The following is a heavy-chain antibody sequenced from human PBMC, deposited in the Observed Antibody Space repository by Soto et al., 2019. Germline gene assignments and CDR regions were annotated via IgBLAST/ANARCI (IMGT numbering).Heavy chain of an antibody. Sequence: SETLSLTCTVSGGSINYSYWTWIRQPPGKGLEWIGYISYTGSANYNASLKSRLTISVDTSKNQFSLKLSSVTAADTAVYYCARVNYGDYYYGMDVWGQGTTVTVSS. CDR1: GGSINYSY. CDR2: ISYTGSA. V-gene: IGHV4-59*01. J-gene: IGHJ6*02. D-gene: IGHD4-17*01. CDR3: ARVNYGDYYYGMDV.